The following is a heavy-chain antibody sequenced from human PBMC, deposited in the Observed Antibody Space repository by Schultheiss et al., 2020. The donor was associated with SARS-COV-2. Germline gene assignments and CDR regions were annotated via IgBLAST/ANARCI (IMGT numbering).Heavy chain of an antibody. CDR1: GDSVSSGDFY. D-gene: IGHD5-18*01. CDR2: TYYSGDT. Sequence: SETLSLTCTVSGDSVSSGDFYCSWVRQPPGKGLEWIGYTYYSGDTHYNPSLKSRATISVDTAKNQFSLKVNSVTAADTAVYYCARGYRYYYYAMDVWGQGTTVTVSS. J-gene: IGHJ6*02. CDR3: ARGYRYYYYAMDV. V-gene: IGHV4-30-4*01.